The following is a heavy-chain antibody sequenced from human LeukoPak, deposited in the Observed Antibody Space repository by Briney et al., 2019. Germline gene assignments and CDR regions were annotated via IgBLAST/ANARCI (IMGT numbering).Heavy chain of an antibody. CDR1: GYTLTELS. V-gene: IGHV1-24*01. J-gene: IGHJ3*02. CDR2: FDPEDGET. Sequence: SVKVSCKVSGYTLTELSMHWVRQAPGKGLEWMGGFDPEDGETIYAQKFQGRVTMTEDTSTDTAYMELSSLRSEDTAVYYCATVMGATRAFDIWGQGTMVTVSS. D-gene: IGHD1-26*01. CDR3: ATVMGATRAFDI.